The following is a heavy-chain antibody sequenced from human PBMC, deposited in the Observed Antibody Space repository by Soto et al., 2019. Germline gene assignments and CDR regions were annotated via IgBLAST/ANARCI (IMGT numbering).Heavy chain of an antibody. D-gene: IGHD1-1*01. Sequence: VASVKVSCKASGYTFTSYGISRVRQAPGQGLEWTGWISAYNGNTNYAQKLQGRVTMTTDTSTSTAYMELRSLRSDDTAVYYCARDQLERQNWFDPWGQGTLVTVSS. CDR3: ARDQLERQNWFDP. J-gene: IGHJ5*02. V-gene: IGHV1-18*01. CDR2: ISAYNGNT. CDR1: GYTFTSYG.